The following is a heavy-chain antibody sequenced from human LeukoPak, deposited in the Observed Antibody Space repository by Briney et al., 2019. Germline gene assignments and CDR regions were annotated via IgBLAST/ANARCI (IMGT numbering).Heavy chain of an antibody. CDR3: ARARGAYDAFDI. V-gene: IGHV3-30*02. D-gene: IGHD3-10*01. CDR1: GFTFSSYG. Sequence: GGSLRLSCAASGFTFSSYGMHWVRQAPGKGLEWVAFIRYDGSNKYYADSVKGRFTISRDNSKNTLYLQMNSLRAEDTAVYYRARARGAYDAFDIWGQGTMVTVSS. CDR2: IRYDGSNK. J-gene: IGHJ3*02.